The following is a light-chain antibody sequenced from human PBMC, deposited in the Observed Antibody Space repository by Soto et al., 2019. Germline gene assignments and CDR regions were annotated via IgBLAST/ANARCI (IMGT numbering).Light chain of an antibody. Sequence: DIQMTQSPSSLSASVGARVPITCRASQSISSYLNWYQQKPGKAPKLLIYEASSLQSGVPSRFSGSGSGTDFTLTISSLQPEDFATYYCQQSDTTPWTFGQGTKVDI. V-gene: IGKV1-39*01. CDR3: QQSDTTPWT. CDR2: EAS. J-gene: IGKJ1*01. CDR1: QSISSY.